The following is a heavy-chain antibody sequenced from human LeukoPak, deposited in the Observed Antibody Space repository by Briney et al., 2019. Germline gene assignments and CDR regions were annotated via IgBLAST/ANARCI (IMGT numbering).Heavy chain of an antibody. Sequence: SETLSLTCTVSGGSISSSSYYWGWIRQPPVKGLEWIGSIYYSGSTYYNPSLKSRVTISVDTSKNQFSLKLSSVTAADTAVYYCARGSTMVRGAFDYWGQGTLVTVSS. D-gene: IGHD3-10*01. V-gene: IGHV4-39*07. CDR1: GGSISSSSYY. J-gene: IGHJ4*02. CDR3: ARGSTMVRGAFDY. CDR2: IYYSGST.